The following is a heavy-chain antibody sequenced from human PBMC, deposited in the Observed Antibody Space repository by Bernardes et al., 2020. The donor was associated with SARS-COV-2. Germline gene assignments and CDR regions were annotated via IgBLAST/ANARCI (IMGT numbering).Heavy chain of an antibody. J-gene: IGHJ3*02. CDR2: IYSGGST. Sequence: GGSLRLSCAASGFTVSSNYMSWVRQAPGKGLEWVSVIYSGGSTYYADSVKGRLTISRHNSKNTLYLQMNSLRAEDTAVYYCAKDLCGSLLFHDAFDIWGQGTMVTVSS. D-gene: IGHD1-26*01. CDR3: AKDLCGSLLFHDAFDI. V-gene: IGHV3-53*01. CDR1: GFTVSSNY.